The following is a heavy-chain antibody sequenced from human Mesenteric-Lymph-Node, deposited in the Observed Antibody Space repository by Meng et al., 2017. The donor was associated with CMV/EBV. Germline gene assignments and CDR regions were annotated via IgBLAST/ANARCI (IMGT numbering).Heavy chain of an antibody. J-gene: IGHJ4*02. CDR1: GFTFSNFW. V-gene: IGHV3-7*01. CDR2: IKHDGSEK. Sequence: GESLKISCEGSGFTFSNFWMSWVRQAPGKGLEWVANIKHDGSEKYYVDSVKGRFTISRDDAKNSVDLQMNSLRAEDTAVYYCARDNWSFDYWGQGTLVTVSS. CDR3: ARDNWSFDY.